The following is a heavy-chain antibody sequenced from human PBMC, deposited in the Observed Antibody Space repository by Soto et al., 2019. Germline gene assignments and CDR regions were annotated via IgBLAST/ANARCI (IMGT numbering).Heavy chain of an antibody. J-gene: IGHJ5*02. CDR1: GGSISSGDYY. V-gene: IGHV4-31*03. D-gene: IGHD2-21*02. Sequence: LSLTCTVSGGSISSGDYYWSWVRQHPGKGLEWIGYRSYSGSTYYNPSLKSRVTIVVDTSRNQFSLRLSSVTAADTAVYYCAREGGLAYCGGDCLYNWFDPWGQGTLVTVSS. CDR2: RSYSGST. CDR3: AREGGLAYCGGDCLYNWFDP.